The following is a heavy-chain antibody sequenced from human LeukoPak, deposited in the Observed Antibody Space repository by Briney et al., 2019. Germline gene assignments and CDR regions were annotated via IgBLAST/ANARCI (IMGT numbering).Heavy chain of an antibody. CDR2: IKQDGSEK. Sequence: GGSLRLSCATSGFTFSTYWMTWVRQAPGKGLEWVANIKQDGSEKYYVDSVKGRFNISRDNAKNSLYLQMNSLRDEDTAVYYCARSLGSYGSGNYYPYYFGMDVWGQGTTVTVSS. V-gene: IGHV3-7*01. D-gene: IGHD3-10*01. J-gene: IGHJ6*02. CDR1: GFTFSTYW. CDR3: ARSLGSYGSGNYYPYYFGMDV.